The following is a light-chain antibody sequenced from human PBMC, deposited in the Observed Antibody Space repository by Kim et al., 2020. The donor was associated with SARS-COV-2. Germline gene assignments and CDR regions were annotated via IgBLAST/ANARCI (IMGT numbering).Light chain of an antibody. CDR1: SGHSSYA. CDR2: LNSDGSH. CDR3: QTWGTGIRV. Sequence: QLVLTQSPSASASLGASVKLTCTLSSGHSSYAIAWHQQQPEKGPRYLMKLNSDGSHRKGDGIPDRYSGSSSGAERYRTISSLQSEDEADYYCQTWGTGIRVFGGGTQLTVL. J-gene: IGLJ3*02. V-gene: IGLV4-69*01.